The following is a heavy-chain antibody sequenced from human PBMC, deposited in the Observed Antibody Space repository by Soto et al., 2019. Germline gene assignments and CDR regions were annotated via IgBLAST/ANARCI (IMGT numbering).Heavy chain of an antibody. D-gene: IGHD2-21*01. CDR3: ARGFQSSLGY. CDR1: GVTVSNSY. Sequence: GGSLRLSGAASGVTVSNSYTSWVRQAPGQGLAWVSGNYSGGSTYYAASVKGRFTISRDSSKNTLYLQRNRLRAEDTAVYYCARGFQSSLGYWGQGTLVTVSS. CDR2: NYSGGST. V-gene: IGHV3-53*01. J-gene: IGHJ4*02.